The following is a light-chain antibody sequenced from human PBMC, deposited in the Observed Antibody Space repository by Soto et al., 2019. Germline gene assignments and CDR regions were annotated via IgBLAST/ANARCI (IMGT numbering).Light chain of an antibody. CDR1: QNINNY. CDR3: QQYENLPT. V-gene: IGKV1-33*01. Sequence: DIQMTQSPSSLSASVGDRVTITCQASQNINNYLNWYQQKPGRAPKLLIYDASNLEAGVPSRLRGSGSGTDFTFTIRRLQPEDIATYYCQQYENLPTFGQGTRLDIK. CDR2: DAS. J-gene: IGKJ5*01.